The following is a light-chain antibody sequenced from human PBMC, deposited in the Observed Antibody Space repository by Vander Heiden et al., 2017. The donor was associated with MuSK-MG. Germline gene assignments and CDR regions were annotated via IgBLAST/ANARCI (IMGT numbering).Light chain of an antibody. J-gene: IGKJ4*01. CDR3: QQANSFPLT. V-gene: IGKV1D-12*01. CDR1: QGISSK. CDR2: ATS. Sequence: DIQMTQSPSSVSASVGDRVTITCRASQGISSKLAWYQRKPGKAPKLLIYATSSLQSGVPSRFSGSGSGTDFTLTISSLQPEDFATYCCQQANSFPLTFGGGTKVEIK.